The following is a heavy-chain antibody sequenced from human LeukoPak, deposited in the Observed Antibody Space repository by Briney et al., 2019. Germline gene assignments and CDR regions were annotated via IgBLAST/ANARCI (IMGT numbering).Heavy chain of an antibody. J-gene: IGHJ4*02. D-gene: IGHD1-26*01. V-gene: IGHV4-39*01. CDR3: ARHVYGIVGATISDY. Sequence: PSETLSLTCTVFGGSISSSSYYWGWIRQPPGKGLEWIGSIYYSGSTFYNPSLQSRVTISVDTSKNQFSLKLRSVTAADTAVYYCARHVYGIVGATISDYWGQGTLVTVSS. CDR2: IYYSGST. CDR1: GGSISSSSYY.